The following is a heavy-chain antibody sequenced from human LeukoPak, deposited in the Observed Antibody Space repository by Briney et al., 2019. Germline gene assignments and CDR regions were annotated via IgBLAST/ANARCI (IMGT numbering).Heavy chain of an antibody. J-gene: IGHJ3*01. CDR1: GFIFSNYW. V-gene: IGHV3-7*01. CDR3: ASDYSGSYPDAFDV. Sequence: GGSLRLSCAASGFIFSNYWMSWVRQAPGKGLEWVANIKQDGSEKYYVDSVKGRFTISRDNAKNSLYLQMNSLRAEDTAVYYCASDYSGSYPDAFDVWGQGTMVTVSS. CDR2: IKQDGSEK. D-gene: IGHD1-26*01.